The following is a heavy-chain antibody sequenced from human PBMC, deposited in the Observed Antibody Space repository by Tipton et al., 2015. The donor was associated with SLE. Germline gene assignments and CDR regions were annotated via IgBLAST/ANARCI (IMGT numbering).Heavy chain of an antibody. CDR2: ISYSGGT. V-gene: IGHV4-59*01. CDR3: ARGEYNNYFYF. Sequence: NLSLTCSVSGGSISSNYWIWIRQPPGKGLEWIGYISYSGGTNYNPSLKSRVTISVDTSKSQFSLKVTSVTAADTAVYYCARGEYNNYFYFCGQGTLLTVSS. J-gene: IGHJ4*02. D-gene: IGHD6-6*01. CDR1: GGSISSNY.